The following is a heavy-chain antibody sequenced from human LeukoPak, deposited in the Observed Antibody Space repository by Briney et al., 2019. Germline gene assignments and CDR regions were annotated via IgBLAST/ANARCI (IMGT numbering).Heavy chain of an antibody. CDR3: ARVGSGYYYYYYMDV. J-gene: IGHJ6*03. Sequence: SETLSLTCTVSGGSISSYHWSWIRQPPGKGREGIGYIYYSWSTNYNPSLKSRVTISVDTSKNQFSLKLSSVTAADTAVYYCARVGSGYYYYYYMDVWGKGTTVTVSS. V-gene: IGHV4-59*01. CDR1: GGSISSYH. D-gene: IGHD1-26*01. CDR2: IYYSWST.